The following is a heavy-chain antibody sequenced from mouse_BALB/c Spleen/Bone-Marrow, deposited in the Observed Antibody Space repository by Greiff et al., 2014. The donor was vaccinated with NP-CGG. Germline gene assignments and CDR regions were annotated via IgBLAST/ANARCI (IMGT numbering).Heavy chain of an antibody. Sequence: VHVKQSGPELVKPGASVKISCKASGYSFTGYFMNWVKQSHGKSLEWVGRINPYNGDTFYNQKFKGKATLTVDKSSSTAHMELLSRTSEDSAVYYCGRVSYFTTVGAMDYWGQGASVTVSS. V-gene: IGHV1-37*01. CDR2: INPYNGDT. CDR1: GYSFTGYF. D-gene: IGHD1-1*01. CDR3: GRVSYFTTVGAMDY. J-gene: IGHJ4*01.